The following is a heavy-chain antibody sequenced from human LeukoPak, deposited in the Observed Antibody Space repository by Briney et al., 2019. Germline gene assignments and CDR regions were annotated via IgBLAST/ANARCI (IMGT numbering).Heavy chain of an antibody. J-gene: IGHJ6*02. D-gene: IGHD3-3*01. V-gene: IGHV1-46*01. CDR1: GYTFTSDY. Sequence: ASVKVSCKASGYTFTSDYMHWVRQAPGQGLEWMGIINPSGGSTSYAQKFQGRVTMTRDTSTSTVYMELSSLRSEDTAVYYCARDGPVHYDFWSGYYSDYYGMDVWGQGTTVTVSS. CDR2: INPSGGST. CDR3: ARDGPVHYDFWSGYYSDYYGMDV.